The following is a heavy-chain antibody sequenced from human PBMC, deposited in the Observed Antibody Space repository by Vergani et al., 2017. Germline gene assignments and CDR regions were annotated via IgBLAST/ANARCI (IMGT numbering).Heavy chain of an antibody. V-gene: IGHV1-2*02. CDR1: GYTFTGYY. CDR2: INPNSGGT. J-gene: IGHJ4*02. Sequence: QVQLVQSGAEVNKPGASVKVFCKASGYTFTGYYMHLVRPAPGQGLEWMGWINPNSGGTNYAQKFQGRVSITRETSISTAYMALSRLRSDETAVYYCARDPYWRGGSCNYYGGQGTLVSVSS. CDR3: ARDPYWRGGSCNYY. D-gene: IGHD2-15*01.